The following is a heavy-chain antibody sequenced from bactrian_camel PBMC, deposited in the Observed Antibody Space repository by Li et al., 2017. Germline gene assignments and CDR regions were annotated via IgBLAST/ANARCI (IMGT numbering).Heavy chain of an antibody. Sequence: SGGGSVQAGGSLTLSCVVSGISYSVPRYSMAWFRQAPGKAREGVADIKDDGTTSYTDSVKGRFTISKDNAKQTVHLQMNSLLPEDTAMYYCAADSRWWLGLQTKSYNHWGQGTQVTVS. D-gene: IGHD7*01. J-gene: IGHJ4*01. CDR2: IKDDGTT. V-gene: IGHV3S25*01. CDR3: AADSRWWLGLQTKSYNH. CDR1: GISYSVPRYS.